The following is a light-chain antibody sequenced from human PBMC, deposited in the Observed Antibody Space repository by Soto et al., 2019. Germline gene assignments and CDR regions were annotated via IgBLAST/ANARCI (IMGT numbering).Light chain of an antibody. CDR3: AAWDDSLSAFYV. CDR1: RSSIGTNT. J-gene: IGLJ1*01. CDR2: SNN. V-gene: IGLV1-44*01. Sequence: QSVLTQPPSASGTPGQRVTISCSGSRSSIGTNTVNWYQQLPGTAPKLLIYSNNQRPSGVPDRFSGSKSGTSASLAISGLQSEDEADYYCAAWDDSLSAFYVFGTGTKLTVL.